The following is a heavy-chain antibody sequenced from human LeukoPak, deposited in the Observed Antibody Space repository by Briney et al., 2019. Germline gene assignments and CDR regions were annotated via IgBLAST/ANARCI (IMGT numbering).Heavy chain of an antibody. V-gene: IGHV4-59*04. CDR2: VYYSGST. J-gene: IGHJ4*02. CDR3: ATSYGGHGNVFDY. Sequence: SETLSLTCTVSGGSITSYYWGWIRQPPGKGLEWIGNVYYSGSTFYNPSLKSRVTISVDTSKNQFSLKLGSVTAADTAVYYCATSYGGHGNVFDYWGQGTLVTVSS. CDR1: GGSITSYY. D-gene: IGHD4-23*01.